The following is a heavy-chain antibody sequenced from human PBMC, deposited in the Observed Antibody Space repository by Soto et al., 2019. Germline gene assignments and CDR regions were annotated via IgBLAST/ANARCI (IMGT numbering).Heavy chain of an antibody. Sequence: PSETLSLTCAVSGGSISSGGYSWSWIRQPPGKGLEWIGYIYHSGSTYYNPSLKSRVTISVDRSKNQFSLKLSSVTAADTAVYYCARVGPYCSGGTCKVSWFDPWGQGTLVTVSS. V-gene: IGHV4-30-2*01. CDR3: ARVGPYCSGGTCKVSWFDP. D-gene: IGHD2-15*01. CDR2: IYHSGST. CDR1: GGSISSGGYS. J-gene: IGHJ5*02.